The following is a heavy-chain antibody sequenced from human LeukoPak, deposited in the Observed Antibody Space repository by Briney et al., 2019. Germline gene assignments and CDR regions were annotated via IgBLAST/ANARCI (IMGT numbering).Heavy chain of an antibody. J-gene: IGHJ4*02. CDR3: ASAHGGSGYDRPFDY. D-gene: IGHD5-12*01. CDR2: IDSSASTT. CDR1: RFYFSTYD. V-gene: IGHV3-48*03. Sequence: GGSLRLSCTASRFYFSTYDMNWVRQVPGKGLEWVSYIDSSASTTYYAGSVQGRFTISRDNAKNSLYLQMRSLRVEDTAFYYCASAHGGSGYDRPFDYWGQGTLVTVSS.